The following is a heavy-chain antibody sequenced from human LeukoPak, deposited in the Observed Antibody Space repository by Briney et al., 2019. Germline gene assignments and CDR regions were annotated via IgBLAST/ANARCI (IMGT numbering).Heavy chain of an antibody. CDR1: GFTFSSYA. D-gene: IGHD2-21*02. CDR3: VREVTVTSYFDY. CDR2: INSDGSTT. J-gene: IGHJ4*02. Sequence: PGGSLRLFCAASGFTFSSYAMNWVRQAPGKGLVWVSRINSDGSTTTYADSVTGRFTVSRDNAKNTLYLQMNSLRAEDTAVYYCVREVTVTSYFDYWGQGILVTASS. V-gene: IGHV3-74*01.